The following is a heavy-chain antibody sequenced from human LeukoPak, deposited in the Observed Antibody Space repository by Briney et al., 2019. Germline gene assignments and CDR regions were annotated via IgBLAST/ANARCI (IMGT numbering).Heavy chain of an antibody. CDR2: INHSGST. J-gene: IGHJ4*02. V-gene: IGHV4-34*01. CDR1: GGSFSGYY. CDR3: ARDGIAAAGVDY. Sequence: SETLSLTCAVYGGSFSGYYWSWIRQPPGKGLEWIGEINHSGSTNYNPSLKSRVTISVDTSKNQFSLKLSSVTAADAAVYYCARDGIAAAGVDYWGQGTLVTVSS. D-gene: IGHD6-13*01.